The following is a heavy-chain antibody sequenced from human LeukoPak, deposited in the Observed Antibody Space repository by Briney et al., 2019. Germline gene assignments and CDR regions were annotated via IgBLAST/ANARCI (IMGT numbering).Heavy chain of an antibody. CDR2: IKQGGSEK. Sequence: GSLRLSCAASGFTFSDYYMSWIRQAPGKGLEWVANIKQGGSEKNYVDSVKGRFTIARDDAKNSLYLQMNSLRAEDTAVYFCARDKGGMVPFDYWGQGTLVTVSS. J-gene: IGHJ4*02. CDR1: GFTFSDYY. V-gene: IGHV3-7*01. D-gene: IGHD3-10*01. CDR3: ARDKGGMVPFDY.